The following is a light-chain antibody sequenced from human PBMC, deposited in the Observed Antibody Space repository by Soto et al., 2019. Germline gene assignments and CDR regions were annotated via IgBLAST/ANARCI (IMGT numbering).Light chain of an antibody. CDR2: GNS. CDR1: SSNIGAGYD. Sequence: QAVVTQPHSVSGAPGQRVTISCTGRSSNIGAGYDVHWYQQLPGTAPKLLIYGNSNRPSGVPDRFSGSKSGTSASLAITGLQAEDEADYNCQSYDSSLSGSVFGGGTKLTVL. V-gene: IGLV1-40*01. CDR3: QSYDSSLSGSV. J-gene: IGLJ2*01.